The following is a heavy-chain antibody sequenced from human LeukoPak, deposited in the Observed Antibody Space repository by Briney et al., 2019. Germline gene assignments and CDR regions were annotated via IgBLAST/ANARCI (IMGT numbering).Heavy chain of an antibody. CDR2: IKQDGSEK. Sequence: GGSLRLSRAASGFTSSNYWMTWVRQAPGKGLEWVANIKQDGSEKYYVDSVKGRFTISRDNAKNSLYLQMNSLRVEDTAVYYCARSGIVAPGGDFWGQGTLVTVSS. V-gene: IGHV3-7*03. J-gene: IGHJ4*02. D-gene: IGHD6-13*01. CDR1: GFTSSNYW. CDR3: ARSGIVAPGGDF.